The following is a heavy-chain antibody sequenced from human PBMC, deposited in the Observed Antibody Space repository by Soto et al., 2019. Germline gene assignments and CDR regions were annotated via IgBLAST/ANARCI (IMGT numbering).Heavy chain of an antibody. D-gene: IGHD4-17*01. Sequence: EVQLVESGGGLVKPGGSLRLSCAASGFTFSDAWMSWVRQAPGKGLEWVGRIKSKPSGGTTAYAAPVIGRFTISRDDSKNTLYLQMNSLRTEDTAVYYCTTSPNDYGDFRFDYWGQGTLVTVSS. J-gene: IGHJ4*02. CDR1: GFTFSDAW. V-gene: IGHV3-15*01. CDR3: TTSPNDYGDFRFDY. CDR2: IKSKPSGGTT.